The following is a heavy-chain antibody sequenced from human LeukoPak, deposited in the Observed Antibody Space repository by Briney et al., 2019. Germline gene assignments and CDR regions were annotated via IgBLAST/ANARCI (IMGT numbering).Heavy chain of an antibody. D-gene: IGHD1-1*01. Sequence: PGGSLRLSCAASGFTFSSYSMNWVRQAPGKGLEWVGNIKEDGSEEYYVDSVKGRFTISRDNSKNSLYLQMNSLRAEDTAVYYCARNQRYRSRKNYFYYMDVWGKGTTVTVSS. CDR1: GFTFSSYS. CDR2: IKEDGSEE. V-gene: IGHV3-7*01. J-gene: IGHJ6*03. CDR3: ARNQRYRSRKNYFYYMDV.